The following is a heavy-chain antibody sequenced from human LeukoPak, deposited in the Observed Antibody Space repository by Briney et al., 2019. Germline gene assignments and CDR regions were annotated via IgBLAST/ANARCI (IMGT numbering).Heavy chain of an antibody. D-gene: IGHD3-16*01. CDR3: ARGRLLMWFDP. J-gene: IGHJ5*02. CDR2: INHSGST. V-gene: IGHV4-34*01. Sequence: PSETLSLTCAVYGGSFSGYPWSWIRQPPGKGLEWIGEINHSGSTNYNPSLKSRVTISVDTSKKQFSLKLSSVTAADTAVYYCARGRLLMWFDPWGQGTLVTVSS. CDR1: GGSFSGYP.